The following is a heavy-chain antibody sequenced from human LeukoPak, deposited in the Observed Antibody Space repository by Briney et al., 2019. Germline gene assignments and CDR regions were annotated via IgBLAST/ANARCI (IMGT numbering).Heavy chain of an antibody. Sequence: PGGSLRLSCAASGFTFSSYAMHWVRQAPGKGLEWVAVISYDGSNKYYADSVKGRLTISRDNSKNTLYLQMNSLRAEDTAVYYCARDSIVVVPAGLLDPWGQGTLVTVSS. D-gene: IGHD2-2*01. CDR2: ISYDGSNK. CDR1: GFTFSSYA. J-gene: IGHJ5*02. V-gene: IGHV3-30*04. CDR3: ARDSIVVVPAGLLDP.